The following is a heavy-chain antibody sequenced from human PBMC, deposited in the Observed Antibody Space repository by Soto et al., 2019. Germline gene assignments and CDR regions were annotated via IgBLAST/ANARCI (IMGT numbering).Heavy chain of an antibody. CDR2: IVVGSGNT. CDR3: AAGVVSYGMDV. D-gene: IGHD2-2*01. CDR1: GFTFTSSA. J-gene: IGHJ6*02. Sequence: ASVKVSCKASGFTFTSSAVQWVRQARGQRIEWIGWIVVGSGNTNYAQKFQERVTITRDMSTSTAYMELSSLRSEDTAVYYCAAGVVSYGMDVWGQGTTVTVSS. V-gene: IGHV1-58*01.